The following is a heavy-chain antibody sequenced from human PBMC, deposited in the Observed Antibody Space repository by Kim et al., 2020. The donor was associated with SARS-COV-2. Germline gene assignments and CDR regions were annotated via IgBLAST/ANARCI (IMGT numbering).Heavy chain of an antibody. J-gene: IGHJ4*02. Sequence: SVKVSCKASGGTFSSYAISWVRQAPGQGLEWMGGIIPIFGTANYAQKFQGRVTITADESTSTAYMELSSLRSEDTAVYYCARERYCSGGSCEMDYWGQGTLVTVSS. CDR1: GGTFSSYA. V-gene: IGHV1-69*13. CDR2: IIPIFGTA. CDR3: ARERYCSGGSCEMDY. D-gene: IGHD2-15*01.